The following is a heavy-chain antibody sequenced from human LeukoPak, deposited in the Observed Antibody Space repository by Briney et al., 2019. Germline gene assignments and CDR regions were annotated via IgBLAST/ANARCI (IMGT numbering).Heavy chain of an antibody. CDR1: GFSFRSYG. CDR3: AKVGSAASWEGYFDY. Sequence: GRSLRLSCALSGFSFRSYGMHWVRQSPGKGLEWVAVISYDGSKKYYGDSVKGRFTISRDNSKNTLYLQMNSLRPEDTAVYYCAKVGSAASWEGYFDYWGQGTLVTVSS. CDR2: ISYDGSKK. D-gene: IGHD3-3*02. J-gene: IGHJ4*02. V-gene: IGHV3-30*18.